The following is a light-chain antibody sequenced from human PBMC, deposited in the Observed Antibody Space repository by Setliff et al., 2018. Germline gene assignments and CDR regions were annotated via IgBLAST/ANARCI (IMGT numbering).Light chain of an antibody. V-gene: IGKV3-20*01. CDR1: QSVSTSH. CDR2: GAS. CDR3: QQYGTASGT. Sequence: EIVLTQTPGTLSLSPGERATLSCRASQSVSTSHLAWYQQKPGQAPRLLIYGASSRATGIPDRFSGGGSETDFTLTIRRLEPEDFAVYYCQQYGTASGTFGQGTKVDIK. J-gene: IGKJ2*01.